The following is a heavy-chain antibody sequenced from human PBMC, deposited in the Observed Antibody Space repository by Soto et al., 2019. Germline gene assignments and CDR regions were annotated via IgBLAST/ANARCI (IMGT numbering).Heavy chain of an antibody. Sequence: QVQLQESGPGLVKPSGTLSLTCAVSGASISSTNWWSWVRQAPGEGLEWIGEVFPSGTTTYNPSLKSGVIISMDTSSNQRTLRLNSVTAADAAVYFCASHIAVPTTRGFDYWGQGTLVTVSS. D-gene: IGHD2-15*01. CDR1: GASISSTNW. CDR3: ASHIAVPTTRGFDY. V-gene: IGHV4-4*02. CDR2: VFPSGTT. J-gene: IGHJ4*02.